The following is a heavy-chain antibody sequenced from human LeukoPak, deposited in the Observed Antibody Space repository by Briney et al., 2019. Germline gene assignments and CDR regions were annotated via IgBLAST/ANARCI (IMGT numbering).Heavy chain of an antibody. J-gene: IGHJ4*02. CDR3: ARDLPRRMATTQPAGY. CDR1: GYTLTSYG. Sequence: ASVKVSCKASGYTLTSYGISWVRQAPGQGLEWMGWISAYNGNTNYALKLQGRVTMTTDTSTSTAYMELRSLRSDDTAVYYCARDLPRRMATTQPAGYWGQGTLVTVSS. D-gene: IGHD5-24*01. V-gene: IGHV1-18*01. CDR2: ISAYNGNT.